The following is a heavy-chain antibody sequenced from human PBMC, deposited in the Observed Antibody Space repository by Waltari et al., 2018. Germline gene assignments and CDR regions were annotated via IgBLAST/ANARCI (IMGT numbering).Heavy chain of an antibody. CDR1: GGSVSSNNHY. J-gene: IGHJ5*02. CDR3: ARAAPLYNSGAWTVKWFDP. Sequence: QVQLQESGPGLVKPSETLSLTCTVSGGSVSSNNHYWSWIRQPPGKGLEWIGYIYYRGTTNYKPSLKSRVTISVDTSKNQFSLKLTSVTAADTAVYYCARAAPLYNSGAWTVKWFDPWGQGTLVTVSS. V-gene: IGHV4-61*01. D-gene: IGHD6-19*01. CDR2: IYYRGTT.